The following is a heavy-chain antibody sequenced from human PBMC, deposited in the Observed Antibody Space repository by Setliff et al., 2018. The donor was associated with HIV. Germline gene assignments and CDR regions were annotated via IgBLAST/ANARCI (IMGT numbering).Heavy chain of an antibody. D-gene: IGHD5-12*01. CDR1: RFTFTNAW. J-gene: IGHJ4*02. CDR3: TTYSGYTDGPVEKYFDY. CDR2: TQSKIDGGTT. V-gene: IGHV3-15*01. Sequence: LRLSCAASRFTFTNAWMTWVRQAPGKGLEWLGRTQSKIDGGTTDHAAPVKGRFTISRDDSRNTLYLQMNSLKPEDTAVYYCTTYSGYTDGPVEKYFDYWGQGTLVTVSS.